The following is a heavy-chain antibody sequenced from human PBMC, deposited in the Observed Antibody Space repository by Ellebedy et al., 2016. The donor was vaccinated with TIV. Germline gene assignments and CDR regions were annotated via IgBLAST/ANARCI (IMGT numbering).Heavy chain of an antibody. Sequence: GESLKISCTASGLPLDHCNMNWVRQAPGKGLEWVSSISGNGLHVKYTDLVQGRFTISRDSAKNSVSLQLDSLRAEDTAVYYCATDRGERGLLSFFDSWGQGTLVIVSS. J-gene: IGHJ4*02. CDR1: GLPLDHCN. CDR3: ATDRGERGLLSFFDS. CDR2: ISGNGLHV. V-gene: IGHV3-21*06. D-gene: IGHD2-21*02.